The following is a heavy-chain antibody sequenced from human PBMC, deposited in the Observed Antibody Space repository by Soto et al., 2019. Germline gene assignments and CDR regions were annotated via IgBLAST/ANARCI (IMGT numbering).Heavy chain of an antibody. CDR1: GGSISSINW. Sequence: SETLSLTCAVSGGSISSINWWSWVRQPPGKGLEWIGEIYHSGSTNYNPSLKSRVTISVDKSKNQFSLKLSSVTAADTAVYYCARLAAAGTGSFSLYYYYYGMDVWGQGTTVTVSS. D-gene: IGHD6-13*01. CDR2: IYHSGST. V-gene: IGHV4-4*02. CDR3: ARLAAAGTGSFSLYYYYYGMDV. J-gene: IGHJ6*02.